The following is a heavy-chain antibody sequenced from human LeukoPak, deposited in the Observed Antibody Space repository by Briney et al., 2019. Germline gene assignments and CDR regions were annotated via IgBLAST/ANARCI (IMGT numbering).Heavy chain of an antibody. CDR3: AKRGVVIRVILVGFHKEAYYFDS. V-gene: IGHV3-23*01. J-gene: IGHJ4*02. CDR2: ISDSAGRT. D-gene: IGHD3-22*01. CDR1: GITLSNYG. Sequence: GGSLRLSCAVSGITLSNYGMSWVRQAPGKGLEWVAGISDSAGRTNYADSVKGRFTISRDNPKNTLYLQMNSLRAEDTAVYFCAKRGVVIRVILVGFHKEAYYFDSWGQGALVPVSS.